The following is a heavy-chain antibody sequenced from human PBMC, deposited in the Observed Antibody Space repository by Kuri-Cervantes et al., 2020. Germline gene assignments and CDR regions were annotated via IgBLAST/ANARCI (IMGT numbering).Heavy chain of an antibody. D-gene: IGHD6-13*01. CDR2: IRSSSSTI. J-gene: IGHJ4*02. CDR3: ARKLAYYFDY. CDR1: GFTFSSYS. V-gene: IGHV3-48*02. Sequence: GGSLRLSCAASGFTFSSYSMNWVRQAPGKGLEWVSYIRSSSSTIYYADTVKGRFTISRDNAKNSLYLQMNSLRDEDTAVYYCARKLAYYFDYWGQGTLVTVSS.